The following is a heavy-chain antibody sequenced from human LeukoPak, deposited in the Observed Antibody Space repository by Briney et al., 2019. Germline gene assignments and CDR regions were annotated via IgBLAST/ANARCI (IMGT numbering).Heavy chain of an antibody. CDR2: INHSGST. V-gene: IGHV4-34*01. D-gene: IGHD3-3*01. Sequence: SETLSLTCAVYGGSFSGYYWSWIRQPPGKGLEWIGEINHSGSTNYNPSLKSRVTISVDTSKNQFSLKLSSVTAADTAVYYCATGSVYYDFWSGSKIGNGMDVWGQGTTVTVSS. CDR1: GGSFSGYY. CDR3: ATGSVYYDFWSGSKIGNGMDV. J-gene: IGHJ6*02.